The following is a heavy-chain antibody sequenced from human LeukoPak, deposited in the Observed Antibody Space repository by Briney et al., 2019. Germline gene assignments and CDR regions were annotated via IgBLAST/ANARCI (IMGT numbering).Heavy chain of an antibody. CDR3: ARSPGGTGHYWGVQKSYFFDF. CDR2: GFLTRTT. D-gene: IGHD1-7*01. CDR1: GGSISRESSY. Sequence: PSETLSLSCSVFGGSISRESSYWHWIRQTAGKGLVCIGPGFLTRTTKYNPSFKNRVTISLDTYANQISLTLTSVTAADTATYYCARSPGGTGHYWGVQKSYFFDFWGQGALVTVSS. V-gene: IGHV4-61*02. J-gene: IGHJ4*02.